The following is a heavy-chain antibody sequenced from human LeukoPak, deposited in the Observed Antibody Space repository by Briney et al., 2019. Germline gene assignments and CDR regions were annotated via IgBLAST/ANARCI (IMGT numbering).Heavy chain of an antibody. D-gene: IGHD6-13*01. CDR2: INSSSSYI. Sequence: GGSLRLSCAASGFTFSSYSMNWVRQAPGKGLEWVSSINSSSSYIYYADSVKGRFTISRDDVKNTLYLQMNSLRAEDTAVYYCARDSIAAPGDFDHWGQGTLVTVSS. CDR1: GFTFSSYS. CDR3: ARDSIAAPGDFDH. J-gene: IGHJ4*02. V-gene: IGHV3-21*01.